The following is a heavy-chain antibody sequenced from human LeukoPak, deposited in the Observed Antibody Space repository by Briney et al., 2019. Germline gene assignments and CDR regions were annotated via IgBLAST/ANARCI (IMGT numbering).Heavy chain of an antibody. CDR2: IKTKTEGGTT. CDR1: GFTFSNYR. V-gene: IGHV3-15*01. J-gene: IGHJ4*02. Sequence: GGSLRLSCAASGFTFSNYRMNWVRQAPGKGLEWVARIKTKTEGGTTDYAAPVKGRFTISRDDSKNTVYLQMNGLKTEDTAVYYCVSQYFDFWGQGTLVTVSS. CDR3: VSQYFDF.